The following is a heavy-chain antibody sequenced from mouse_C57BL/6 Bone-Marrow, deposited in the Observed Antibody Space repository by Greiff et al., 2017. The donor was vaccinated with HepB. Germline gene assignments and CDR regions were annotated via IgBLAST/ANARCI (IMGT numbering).Heavy chain of an antibody. CDR2: IYPGDGDT. CDR3: ARNSNLGMDY. V-gene: IGHV1-80*01. J-gene: IGHJ4*01. CDR1: GYAFSSYW. D-gene: IGHD2-5*01. Sequence: QVQLQQPGAELVKPGASVKISCKASGYAFSSYWMNWVKQRPGKGLEWIGQIYPGDGDTNYNGKFKGKATLTADKSSSTAYMQLSSLTSEASAVYFCARNSNLGMDYWGQGTSVTVSS.